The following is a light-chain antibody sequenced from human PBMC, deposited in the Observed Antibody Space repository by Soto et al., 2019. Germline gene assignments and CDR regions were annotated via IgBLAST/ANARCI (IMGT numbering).Light chain of an antibody. CDR2: GAA. V-gene: IGKV3-15*01. CDR3: QMYNNWLGT. Sequence: EIVMTQSPAILSVSPGERATLSCRANQSISSNLAWYQQKPGQAPRLLIYGAATRATGIPARFSGSGSGTDFPLTSNRLPSEDFAVYYCQMYNNWLGTFGGGTKVEIK. J-gene: IGKJ4*01. CDR1: QSISSN.